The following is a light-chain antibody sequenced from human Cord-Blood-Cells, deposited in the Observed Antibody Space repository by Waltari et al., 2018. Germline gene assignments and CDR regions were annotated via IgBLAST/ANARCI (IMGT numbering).Light chain of an antibody. V-gene: IGKV3-11*01. CDR2: DAS. J-gene: IGKJ4*01. CDR1: QSVSSY. Sequence: EIVLTQSPATLSLSPGERATLSCRASQSVSSYLAWYQQKPGQAPRLLIYDASNRATGIPARFSGSGSGTDFTLTSRSLEPEDFAVYYCQQRSNWHLTFGGGTKVEIK. CDR3: QQRSNWHLT.